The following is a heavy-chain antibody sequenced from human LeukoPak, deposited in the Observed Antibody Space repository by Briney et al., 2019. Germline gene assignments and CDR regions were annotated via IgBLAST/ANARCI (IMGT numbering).Heavy chain of an antibody. J-gene: IGHJ4*02. CDR1: RFTFGDYG. D-gene: IGHD5-12*01. CDR2: IRKKAHDWTP. V-gene: IGHV3-49*04. Sequence: GGSLRLPCTTSRFTFGDYGFNWVRQAPGKGLEWVGFIRKKAHDWTPQYAPSVQGRFTISRDDSKGIAYLEMNSLKTKDTAVYYCTRAGGYDNYLDYWGQGTPVTVSS. CDR3: TRAGGYDNYLDY.